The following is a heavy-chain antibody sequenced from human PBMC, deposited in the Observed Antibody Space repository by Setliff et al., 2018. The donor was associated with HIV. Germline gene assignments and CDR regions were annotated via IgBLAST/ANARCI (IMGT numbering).Heavy chain of an antibody. Sequence: GGSLRLSCAASGFSFTSYGMHWVRQAPGKGLEWVAYIHYDGSIILYADSVKGRFTISRDNSMHTLYLQMHSLRPEDTAVYYCAKDRLNPQSNNWFDPWGQGTLVTVS. CDR1: GFSFTSYG. CDR2: IHYDGSII. D-gene: IGHD3-16*01. J-gene: IGHJ5*02. V-gene: IGHV3-30*02. CDR3: AKDRLNPQSNNWFDP.